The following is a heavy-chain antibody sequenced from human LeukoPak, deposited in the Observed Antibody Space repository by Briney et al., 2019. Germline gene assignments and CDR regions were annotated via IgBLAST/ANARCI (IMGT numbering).Heavy chain of an antibody. Sequence: SETLSLTCTVSGGSISRYYWSWIRQPPGMGLDWIGYIYYSGSTNYNPSLKSRVTISVDTSKNQFSLKLTSVTAADTAVYYCARVRFGYGGFDPWGQGTLVTVSS. CDR1: GGSISRYY. CDR3: ARVRFGYGGFDP. J-gene: IGHJ5*02. CDR2: IYYSGST. D-gene: IGHD3-16*01. V-gene: IGHV4-59*13.